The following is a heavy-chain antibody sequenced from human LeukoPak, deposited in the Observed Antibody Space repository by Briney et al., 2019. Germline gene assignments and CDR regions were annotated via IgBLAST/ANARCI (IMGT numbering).Heavy chain of an antibody. CDR1: EFTFSDYW. CDR2: INEDGSDE. CDR3: GRYLRSTSGSI. D-gene: IGHD1-1*01. V-gene: IGHV3-7*01. J-gene: IGHJ4*02. Sequence: PGGSLRLSCVASEFTFSDYWMSWARQAPGKGLEWVASINEDGSDEYYVDSVKGRLTISRDNAKNSLYLQMNSLRAEDTAVYYCGRYLRSTSGSIWGQGTLVTVSS.